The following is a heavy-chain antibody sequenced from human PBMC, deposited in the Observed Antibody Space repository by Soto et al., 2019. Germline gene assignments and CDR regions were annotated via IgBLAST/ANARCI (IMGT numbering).Heavy chain of an antibody. D-gene: IGHD6-13*01. Sequence: TLSLTSTVSGGSFSSGAYHWSWVRQHPGQGLEWIASISYRGITYSNPSLKSRLSMSVDTSKNQFSLNLTSVTAADTAVYHCARMSATGTRWFDPWGQGTLVTVS. CDR3: ARMSATGTRWFDP. CDR2: ISYRGIT. J-gene: IGHJ5*02. V-gene: IGHV4-31*03. CDR1: GGSFSSGAYH.